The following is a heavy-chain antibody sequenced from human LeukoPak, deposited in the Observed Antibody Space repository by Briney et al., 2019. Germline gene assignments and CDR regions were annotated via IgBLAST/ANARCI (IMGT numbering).Heavy chain of an antibody. CDR2: IRSDGNDK. D-gene: IGHD4-11*01. CDR1: GFAFSNFG. V-gene: IGHV3-30*02. Sequence: GGSLRLSCAASGFAFSNFGMHWVRQTPGKGLEWVAFIRSDGNDKYSADSVKGRFTISRDNSKNTLYLQMSSLRAEDTAVYFCSNNDNSNSFGIWGQGTLVTVSS. CDR3: SNNDNSNSFGI. J-gene: IGHJ3*02.